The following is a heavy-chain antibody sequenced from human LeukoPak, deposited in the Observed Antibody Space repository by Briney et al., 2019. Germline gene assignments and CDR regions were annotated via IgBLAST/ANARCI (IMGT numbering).Heavy chain of an antibody. Sequence: GRSLRLSCAASGSTFSSYAMHWVRQAPGKGLEWVAVISYDGSNKYYADSVKGRFTISRDNSKNTLYLQMNSLRAEDTAVYYCARDSARYSSGWSNFDYWGQGTLVTVSS. V-gene: IGHV3-30-3*01. CDR2: ISYDGSNK. CDR3: ARDSARYSSGWSNFDY. CDR1: GSTFSSYA. D-gene: IGHD6-19*01. J-gene: IGHJ4*02.